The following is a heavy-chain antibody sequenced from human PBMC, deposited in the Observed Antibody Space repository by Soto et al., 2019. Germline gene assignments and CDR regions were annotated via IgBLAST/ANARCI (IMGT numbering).Heavy chain of an antibody. CDR2: ISGSGAST. CDR1: GFTFSSYA. J-gene: IGHJ6*02. V-gene: IGHV3-23*01. CDR3: EKGAHSSSSRGVDV. D-gene: IGHD6-6*01. Sequence: EVQLLESGGGLVQPGGSLRLSCAASGFTFSSYAMTWVRQAPGKGLEWVSGISGSGASTFYADSVKGRFTTSRDTSKNTLYLQMNSLRAEDTAVYYCEKGAHSSSSRGVDVWGQGTTVTVSS.